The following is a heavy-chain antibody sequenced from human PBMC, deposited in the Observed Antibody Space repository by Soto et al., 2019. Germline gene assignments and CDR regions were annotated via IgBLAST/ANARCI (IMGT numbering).Heavy chain of an antibody. J-gene: IGHJ6*02. CDR1: GGSISSYY. CDR2: IFYSGST. CDR3: ARDKGRYDSGMDA. V-gene: IGHV4-59*01. D-gene: IGHD3-9*01. Sequence: PSETLSLTCTVSGGSISSYYWSWIRQPPGKGLEWIGYIFYSGSTKYNPSLKSRVTIPVDTSKTQFSLNLRSVTAADTAVYYCARDKGRYDSGMDAWVQGTAVTVSS.